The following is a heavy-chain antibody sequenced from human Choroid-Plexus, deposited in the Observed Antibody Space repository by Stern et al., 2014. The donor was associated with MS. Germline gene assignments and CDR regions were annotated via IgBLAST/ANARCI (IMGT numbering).Heavy chain of an antibody. Sequence: VQLEESGGGVVQPGRPLRLSCAASGFTFGSCAMHWVRQAPGKGLERVAGVSYDGSNKYYADSVKGRFTISRDNSQNTLYMQMSSLRPEDTAVYYCAKDRQYLTYFFDHWGQGSLVTVSS. J-gene: IGHJ5*02. CDR2: VSYDGSNK. CDR3: AKDRQYLTYFFDH. CDR1: GFTFGSCA. V-gene: IGHV3-30*18. D-gene: IGHD2/OR15-2a*01.